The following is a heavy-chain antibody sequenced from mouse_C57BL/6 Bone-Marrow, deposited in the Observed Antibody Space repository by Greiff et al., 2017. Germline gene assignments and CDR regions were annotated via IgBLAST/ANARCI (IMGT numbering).Heavy chain of an antibody. J-gene: IGHJ1*03. CDR2: ISSGGSYT. CDR1: GFTFSSYG. Sequence: EVQVVESGGDLVKPGGSLKLSCAASGFTFSSYGMSWVRQTPDKRLEWVATISSGGSYTYYPDSVKGRFTISRDNAKNTLYLQMSSLKSEDTAMYYCARLHWYFDVWGTGTTVTVSS. V-gene: IGHV5-6*01. CDR3: ARLHWYFDV.